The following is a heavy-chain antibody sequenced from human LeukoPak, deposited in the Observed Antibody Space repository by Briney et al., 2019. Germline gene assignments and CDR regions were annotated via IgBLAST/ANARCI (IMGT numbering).Heavy chain of an antibody. Sequence: GGSLRLSCTASGFTFGDYAMTWVRQAPGKGLEWVGFIRSKTYGGTTEYAASVKGRFTISRDDSKSIAYLQMNSLKTEDTAVYYCTRGWFGELPADPWGQGTLVTVSS. D-gene: IGHD3-10*01. V-gene: IGHV3-49*04. CDR1: GFTFGDYA. CDR3: TRGWFGELPADP. CDR2: IRSKTYGGTT. J-gene: IGHJ5*02.